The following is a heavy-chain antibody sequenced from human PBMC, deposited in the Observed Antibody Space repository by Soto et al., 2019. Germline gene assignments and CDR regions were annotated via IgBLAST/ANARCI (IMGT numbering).Heavy chain of an antibody. CDR1: GDTFSYYT. D-gene: IGHD3-10*01. Sequence: QVQLVQSGAEVKKPGSSVKVSCKTSGDTFSYYTVNWVRQAPGLGLEWMGRINPILTLSNYVQNFRGRVSITADKSTSTAYMELSSLRAEDTAMYYCAASYGSGYRAFDFWGQGALVTVSS. V-gene: IGHV1-69*02. CDR3: AASYGSGYRAFDF. J-gene: IGHJ4*02. CDR2: INPILTLS.